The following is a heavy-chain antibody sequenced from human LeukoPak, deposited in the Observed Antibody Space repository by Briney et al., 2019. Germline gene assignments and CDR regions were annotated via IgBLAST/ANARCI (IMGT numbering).Heavy chain of an antibody. CDR2: INPSGGST. CDR3: ARSGSSGWYYFDY. V-gene: IGHV1-46*01. Sequence: ASVKVSCKASGYTFTNYHIHWVRQAPGQGLEWMGIINPSGGSTSYAQKFQGRVTMTRDTSTSTVYMELSSLRSEDTAVYYCARSGSSGWYYFDYWGQGTLVTVSS. J-gene: IGHJ4*02. D-gene: IGHD6-19*01. CDR1: GYTFTNYH.